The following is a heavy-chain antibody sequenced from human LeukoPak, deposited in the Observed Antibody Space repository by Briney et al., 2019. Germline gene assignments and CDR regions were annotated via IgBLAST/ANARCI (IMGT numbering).Heavy chain of an antibody. J-gene: IGHJ4*02. Sequence: GGSLRLSCAASGFTFRSYSMYWVRQAPGKGLEWVSTIISSSTYIYYADSVKGRFTISRDNAENSVYLQMDSLRGDDTAVYYCARDLSLAAPGGFDYWGQGTLVTVSS. V-gene: IGHV3-21*01. CDR2: IISSSTYI. CDR3: ARDLSLAAPGGFDY. D-gene: IGHD6-6*01. CDR1: GFTFRSYS.